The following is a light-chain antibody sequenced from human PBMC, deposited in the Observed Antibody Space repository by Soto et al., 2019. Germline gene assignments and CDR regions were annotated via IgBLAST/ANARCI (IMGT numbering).Light chain of an antibody. CDR3: QQNAYWPQT. V-gene: IGKV3-15*01. CDR2: GAA. CDR1: QSIFSS. Sequence: EILMTQSPSTLSVSPGERATLSCRASQSIFSSLAWYQQKPGQAPRLLIYGAATMDTGIPARFSGSGSGTEFTLTISSLQPEDSATYYCQQNAYWPQTFGQGTKVDIK. J-gene: IGKJ1*01.